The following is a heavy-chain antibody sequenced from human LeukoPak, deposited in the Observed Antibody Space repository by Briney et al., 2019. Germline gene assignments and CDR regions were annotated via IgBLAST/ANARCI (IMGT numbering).Heavy chain of an antibody. V-gene: IGHV3-33*06. CDR1: GFTFSSYG. Sequence: PGGSLKLSCAASGFTFSSYGMHWVRQAPGKGLEWVAVIWYDGSNKYYADSVKGRFTISRDNSKNTLYLQMNSLRAEDTAVYYCAKAVALRFLEWFYDYWGQGTLVTVSS. J-gene: IGHJ4*02. CDR2: IWYDGSNK. D-gene: IGHD3-3*01. CDR3: AKAVALRFLEWFYDY.